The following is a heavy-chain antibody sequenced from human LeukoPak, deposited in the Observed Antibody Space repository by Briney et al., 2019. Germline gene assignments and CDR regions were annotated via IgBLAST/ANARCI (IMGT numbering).Heavy chain of an antibody. CDR3: AREGIDYDILTGYPN. D-gene: IGHD3-9*01. CDR1: GFTFSSYW. V-gene: IGHV3-7*05. Sequence: TGGSLRLSCAASGFTFSSYWMSWVRQAPGKGLEWVANIKQDGSEKYYVDSVKGRFTISRDNAKNSLYLQMNSLRAEDTAAYYCAREGIDYDILTGYPNWGQGTLVTVSS. CDR2: IKQDGSEK. J-gene: IGHJ4*02.